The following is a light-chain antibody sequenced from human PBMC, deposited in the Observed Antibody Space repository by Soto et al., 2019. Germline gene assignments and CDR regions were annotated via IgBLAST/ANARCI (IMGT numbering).Light chain of an antibody. Sequence: LQLTQSPFPLLPSVDDRATTTCRASQGISHYLAWFQQKPGKVPKRLIYAASSLQGGVPSRFSGSGSGTEFTLTISSLQPEDFATYYCLQHNSYPWTFGQGTKVDIK. CDR1: QGISHY. V-gene: IGKV1-17*03. CDR3: LQHNSYPWT. J-gene: IGKJ1*01. CDR2: AAS.